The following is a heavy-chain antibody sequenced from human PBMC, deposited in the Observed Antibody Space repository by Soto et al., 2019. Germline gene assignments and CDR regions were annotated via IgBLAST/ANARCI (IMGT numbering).Heavy chain of an antibody. CDR1: GFTFNNFS. Sequence: QVHLAESGGGVVQPGRSLRLSCVASGFTFNNFSMHWVRQAPGKGLEWLAVIWFDGSTTYYADSVRGRCTISRDNSKNTLYLEINSLRAEDTAVYYCAKNHNYYDRSGHYYGDGGFDYWGQGTRVTVSS. V-gene: IGHV3-33*03. J-gene: IGHJ4*02. CDR3: AKNHNYYDRSGHYYGDGGFDY. CDR2: IWFDGSTT. D-gene: IGHD3-22*01.